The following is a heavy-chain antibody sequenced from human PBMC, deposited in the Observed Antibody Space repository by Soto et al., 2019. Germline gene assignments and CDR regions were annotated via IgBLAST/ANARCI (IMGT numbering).Heavy chain of an antibody. V-gene: IGHV3-7*01. CDR1: GFTFSTYW. CDR2: IKQDGSEK. Sequence: GGSLRLSCAASGFTFSTYWMNWVRQAPGKGLEWVANIKQDGSEKYYVDSVKGRFAISRDNAKDSLFLQMNNLRAEDTAVYYCVRDWSTFWGMDFWGQGTTVTVSS. CDR3: VRDWSTFWGMDF. J-gene: IGHJ6*02.